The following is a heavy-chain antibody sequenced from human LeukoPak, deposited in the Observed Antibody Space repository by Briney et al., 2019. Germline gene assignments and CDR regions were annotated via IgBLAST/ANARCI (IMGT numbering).Heavy chain of an antibody. Sequence: SETLSLTCTVSGGSISSYYWSWIRQPPEKGLEWIGYIYYSGSTNYNPSLKSRVTISVDTSKNQFSLKLSSVTAADTAVYYCARTMVRGDAFDIWGQGTMVTVSS. D-gene: IGHD3-10*01. CDR3: ARTMVRGDAFDI. J-gene: IGHJ3*02. CDR1: GGSISSYY. CDR2: IYYSGST. V-gene: IGHV4-59*01.